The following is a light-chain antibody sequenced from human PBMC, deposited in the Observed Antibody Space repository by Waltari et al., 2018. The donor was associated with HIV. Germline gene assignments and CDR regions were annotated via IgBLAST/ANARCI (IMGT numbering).Light chain of an antibody. CDR3: ASYTGSSTYV. V-gene: IGLV2-14*01. CDR1: TSDVGGFNY. Sequence: QSALTQPASVSGSPGQSIPISCTGATSDVGGFNYVSWYQHHPGKAPQLMIYEVSNRPSGVSNRFSGSKSGNTASLTISGLQAEDEADYYCASYTGSSTYVFGTVTKVTVL. CDR2: EVS. J-gene: IGLJ1*01.